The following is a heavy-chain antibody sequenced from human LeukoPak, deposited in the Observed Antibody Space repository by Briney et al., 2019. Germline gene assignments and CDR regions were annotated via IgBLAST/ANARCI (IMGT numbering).Heavy chain of an antibody. J-gene: IGHJ6*02. CDR2: IYSGGST. Sequence: GGSLRLSCAAPGFTVSSNYMSWVRQAPGKGLEWVSVIYSGGSTYYADSVKGRFTISRDNSKNTLYLQMNSLRAEDTAVYYCARTYGSGSYADYYYGMDVWGQGTTVTVSS. CDR3: ARTYGSGSYADYYYGMDV. CDR1: GFTVSSNY. D-gene: IGHD3-10*01. V-gene: IGHV3-66*01.